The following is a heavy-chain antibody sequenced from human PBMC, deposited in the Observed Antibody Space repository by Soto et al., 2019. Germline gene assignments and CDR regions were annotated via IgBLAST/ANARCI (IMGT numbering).Heavy chain of an antibody. J-gene: IGHJ4*02. CDR2: IKQDGSEK. V-gene: IGHV3-7*05. Sequence: GGSLRLSCVASEFTLSNYWMSWVRQAPGEGLEWVASIKQDGSEKYYVDSVKGRFTISRDNAKNSSYLQMNSLRGEDTAVYYCAREEATRISSGCPYYDYWGQGTLVTVSS. CDR1: EFTLSNYW. CDR3: AREEATRISSGCPYYDY. D-gene: IGHD6-19*01.